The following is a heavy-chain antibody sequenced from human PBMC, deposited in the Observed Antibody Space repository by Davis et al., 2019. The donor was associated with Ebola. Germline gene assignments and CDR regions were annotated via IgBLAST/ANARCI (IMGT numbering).Heavy chain of an antibody. V-gene: IGHV1-18*01. CDR2: ISAYNGNT. CDR3: ARDLSGPDSDY. J-gene: IGHJ4*02. Sequence: ASVKVSCKASGYTFTSYGISWVRQAPGQGLEWMGWISAYNGNTNYAQKFQGRVTITADKSTSTAYMELSSLRSEDTAVYYCARDLSGPDSDYWGQGTLVTVSS. D-gene: IGHD2-21*02. CDR1: GYTFTSYG.